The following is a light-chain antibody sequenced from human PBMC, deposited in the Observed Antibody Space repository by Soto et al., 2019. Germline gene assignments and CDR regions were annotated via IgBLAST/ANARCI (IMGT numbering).Light chain of an antibody. CDR1: SSDVGGYNY. J-gene: IGLJ1*01. CDR3: SSYTGSSYV. CDR2: DVS. Sequence: QSPLTQPASVSGSPGQSITLSCTGTSSDVGGYNYDSWYQQHPGKAPKLMIDDVSNRPSGVSNRVSGSKSGNTASLTISGLQAEDEADYYCSSYTGSSYVFGTGTKLAVL. V-gene: IGLV2-14*01.